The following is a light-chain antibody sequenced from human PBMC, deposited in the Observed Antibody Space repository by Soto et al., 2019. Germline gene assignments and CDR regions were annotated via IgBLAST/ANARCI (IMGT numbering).Light chain of an antibody. J-gene: IGKJ1*01. V-gene: IGKV1-5*03. CDR2: KAS. CDR3: QQYISYPWT. Sequence: DIQMTQSPATLSSSVGDRVTITCRASLSISSWLAWYQQKPGKAPKLLIYKASSLESGVPSRFSGSGSGTEFTLTISSLQPDDFASYCCQQYISYPWTFGQGTKVDI. CDR1: LSISSW.